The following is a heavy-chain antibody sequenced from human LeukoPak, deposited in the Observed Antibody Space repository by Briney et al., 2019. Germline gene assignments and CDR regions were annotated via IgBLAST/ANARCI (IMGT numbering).Heavy chain of an antibody. D-gene: IGHD4-23*01. V-gene: IGHV3-7*01. CDR1: RALRGYW. CDR2: VHPGGSEK. J-gene: IGHJ4*02. Sequence: GGSLRLSCAVSRALRGYWITWVRQAPGQGLEWVANVHPGGSEKYYADSVRGRFTISRDTARNLVFLQMNSLRGEDTAVYYCARDLYGGTFDYWGQGSLVTVSS. CDR3: ARDLYGGTFDY.